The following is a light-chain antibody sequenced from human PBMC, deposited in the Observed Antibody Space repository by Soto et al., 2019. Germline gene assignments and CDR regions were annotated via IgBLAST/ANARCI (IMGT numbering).Light chain of an antibody. J-gene: IGLJ1*01. CDR3: QSYDTPVYV. Sequence: QSVLTQPPSASGSPGQSVAISCTGTSSDVGGYNYVSWYQQHPGKAPKLMIYEVNKRPSGVPDRFSGSKSGNTASLTVSGLHAEDEADYYCQSYDTPVYVFGGGTKVTVL. V-gene: IGLV2-8*01. CDR1: SSDVGGYNY. CDR2: EVN.